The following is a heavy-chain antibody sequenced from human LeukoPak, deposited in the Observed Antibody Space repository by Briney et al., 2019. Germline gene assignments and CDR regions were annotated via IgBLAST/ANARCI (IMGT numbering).Heavy chain of an antibody. CDR1: GFTFSTNY. J-gene: IGHJ4*02. Sequence: PGGSLRLSCAASGFTFSTNYMSWVRQAPGKGLEWVSVIYAGGSTYYAASVKGRFIISRDTSKNTLSLQMSSLRAEDTAVYYCARGGSGSYYGFDYWGQGTLVSVSS. CDR2: IYAGGST. D-gene: IGHD3-10*01. V-gene: IGHV3-53*01. CDR3: ARGGSGSYYGFDY.